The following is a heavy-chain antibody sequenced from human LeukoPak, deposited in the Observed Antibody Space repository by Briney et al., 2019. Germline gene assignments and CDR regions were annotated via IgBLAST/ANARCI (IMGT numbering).Heavy chain of an antibody. Sequence: SETLSLTCTVSGGSISSYYWRWIQQPPGKGLEWIGYIYYSGSTNYNPSLKSRVTISVDTSKNQFSLKLSSATAAGTAVYYCARAYYYDSSGYYAYYGMDVWGQGTTVTVSS. CDR2: IYYSGST. J-gene: IGHJ6*02. CDR1: GGSISSYY. D-gene: IGHD3-22*01. V-gene: IGHV4-59*01. CDR3: ARAYYYDSSGYYAYYGMDV.